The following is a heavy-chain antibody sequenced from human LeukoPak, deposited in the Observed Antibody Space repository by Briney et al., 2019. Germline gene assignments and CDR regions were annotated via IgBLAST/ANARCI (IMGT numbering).Heavy chain of an antibody. CDR3: ARGRCGGDCPKAGYYFDY. J-gene: IGHJ4*02. CDR1: GYTFTSYA. V-gene: IGHV1-3*01. D-gene: IGHD2-21*02. CDR2: INAGNGNR. Sequence: ASVKVSCKASGYTFTSYAMHWVRQAPGQRLEWMGWINAGNGNRKYSQKFQGRVTITRDTSASTAYMELSSLRSEDTAVYYCARGRCGGDCPKAGYYFDYWGQGTLVTVSS.